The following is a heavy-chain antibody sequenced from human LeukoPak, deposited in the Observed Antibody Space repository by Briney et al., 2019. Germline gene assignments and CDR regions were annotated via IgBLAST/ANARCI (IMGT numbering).Heavy chain of an antibody. CDR2: IISDGSST. V-gene: IGHV3-74*01. CDR3: ARDGEYDILTGPPRDGMDV. Sequence: GGSLRLSCAASGFTFSSYWMHWVRQAPGKGLVWVSRIISDGSSTSYADSVKGRFTISRDNAKNTLYLQMNSLRAEDTAVYYCARDGEYDILTGPPRDGMDVWGQGTTVTVSS. CDR1: GFTFSSYW. J-gene: IGHJ6*02. D-gene: IGHD3-9*01.